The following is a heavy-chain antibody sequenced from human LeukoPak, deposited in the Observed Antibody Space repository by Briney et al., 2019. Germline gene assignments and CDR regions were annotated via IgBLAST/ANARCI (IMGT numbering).Heavy chain of an antibody. V-gene: IGHV4-34*01. CDR1: GGSFSGYY. J-gene: IGHJ4*02. D-gene: IGHD3-22*01. Sequence: SETLSLTCAVYGGSFSGYYWSWIRQPPGKGLEWIGEINHSGSTNYNPSLKSRVTISVDTSKNQFSLKLSSVTAADTAVYYCAREHQGSGYTFDYWGQGTLVTVSS. CDR3: AREHQGSGYTFDY. CDR2: INHSGST.